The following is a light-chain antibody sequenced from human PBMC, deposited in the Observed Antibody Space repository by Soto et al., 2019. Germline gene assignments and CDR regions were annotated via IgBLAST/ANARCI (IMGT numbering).Light chain of an antibody. CDR1: SIDVGHPYNY. CDR2: GVS. Sequence: QSALTQPASVSGSPGQSITISCTGTSIDVGHPYNYVSWYQQYPGKAPKLLILGVSNRPSEISGRFSGSKSGNTASLTISGLQPEDEADYYCMSYIASTTTHWVLGGGTQLTVL. J-gene: IGLJ3*02. V-gene: IGLV2-14*03. CDR3: MSYIASTTTHWV.